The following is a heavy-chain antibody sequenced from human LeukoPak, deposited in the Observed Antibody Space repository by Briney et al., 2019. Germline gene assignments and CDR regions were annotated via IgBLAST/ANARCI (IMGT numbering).Heavy chain of an antibody. Sequence: PGGSLRLSCAASGFIFSNYGMNWVRQAPGKGLEWVAAISASGSATSYADSVRGRFTISRDNSKSTTYLQMNSLRAEDTALYYCVKASSSSPQYNWFDAWGQGTLVTVSS. CDR3: VKASSSSPQYNWFDA. CDR2: ISASGSAT. D-gene: IGHD6-6*01. J-gene: IGHJ5*02. CDR1: GFIFSNYG. V-gene: IGHV3-23*01.